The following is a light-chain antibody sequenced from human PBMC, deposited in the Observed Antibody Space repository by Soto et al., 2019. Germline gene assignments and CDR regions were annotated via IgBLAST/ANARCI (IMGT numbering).Light chain of an antibody. Sequence: ENLLTQSPATLSLSAGERATLLCRASEIINSGQLAWYQQQPGRAPRLLIYGASKRATGIPDRFSGSESGTGFTLTINSLEPEDSAVYYCQQYGSSPPFGQGTRLDIK. J-gene: IGKJ5*01. CDR1: EIINSGQ. V-gene: IGKV3-20*01. CDR2: GAS. CDR3: QQYGSSPP.